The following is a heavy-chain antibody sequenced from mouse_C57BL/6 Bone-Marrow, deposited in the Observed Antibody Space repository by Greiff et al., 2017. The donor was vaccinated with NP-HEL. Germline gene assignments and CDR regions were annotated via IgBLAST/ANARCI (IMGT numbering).Heavy chain of an antibody. CDR2: ISNGGGST. CDR1: GFTFSDYY. V-gene: IGHV5-12*01. CDR3: ARPDWDWYFDV. J-gene: IGHJ1*03. Sequence: EVKLVESGGGLVQPGGSLKLSCAASGFTFSDYYMYWVRQTPEQRLEWVAYISNGGGSTYYPDTVKGRFTISRDNAKNTLYLQMRRVKSEDTAMYYCARPDWDWYFDVWGTGTTVTVSS. D-gene: IGHD4-1*01.